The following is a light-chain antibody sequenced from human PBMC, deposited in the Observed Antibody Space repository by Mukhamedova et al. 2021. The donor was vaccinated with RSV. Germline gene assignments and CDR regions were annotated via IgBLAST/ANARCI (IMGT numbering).Light chain of an antibody. V-gene: IGKV1-12*01. J-gene: IGKJ2*01. CDR2: EAS. CDR1: QVISNW. CDR3: QQAHSFPYT. Sequence: DPVSITCRASQVISNWLAWYQQKPGKAPKLLMFEASNLESGVPSRFSGSGSGTDFTLTISGLRPEDFATYYCQQAHSFPYTF.